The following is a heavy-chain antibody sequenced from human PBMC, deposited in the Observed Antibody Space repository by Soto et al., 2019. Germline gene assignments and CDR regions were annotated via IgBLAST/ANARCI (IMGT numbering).Heavy chain of an antibody. CDR2: ISSSSTI. CDR3: ARGHPGTSVADSWFDP. V-gene: IGHV3-48*02. Sequence: GGSLRLSCAASGFTFSSYSMNWVRQAPGKGLEWVSYISSSSTIYYADSVKGRFTISRDNAKNSLYLQMNSLRDEDTAVYYCARGHPGTSVADSWFDPWGQGTLVTVSS. D-gene: IGHD6-19*01. J-gene: IGHJ5*02. CDR1: GFTFSSYS.